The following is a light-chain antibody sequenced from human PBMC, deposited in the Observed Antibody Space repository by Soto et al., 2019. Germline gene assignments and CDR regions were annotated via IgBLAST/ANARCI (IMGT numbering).Light chain of an antibody. Sequence: EILLTQSPCTLSLSPGERATLSCRASERLSSVYLAWYQQRPGQPPRLLIYGASNRATGIPDRFSGSGSGTDFTLIINRLEHEDVAIYYCQQYGGSHRITFGQGTRLEIK. CDR2: GAS. V-gene: IGKV3-20*01. CDR3: QQYGGSHRIT. J-gene: IGKJ5*01. CDR1: ERLSSVY.